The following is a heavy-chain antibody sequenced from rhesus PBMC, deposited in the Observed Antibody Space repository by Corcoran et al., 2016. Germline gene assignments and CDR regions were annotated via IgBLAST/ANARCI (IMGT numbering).Heavy chain of an antibody. Sequence: QVQLQESGPGVVKPSETLSLTCTVSGGSISSGYDWSWIRQPPGKGLEWIGYIYGSSRSTNYNPSLKNRVTISKDASKNQCALKLSSVTAADTAVYYCARSIAAAGMSFDYWGQGVLVTVSS. V-gene: IGHV4-76*01. CDR1: GGSISSGYD. D-gene: IGHD6-25*01. J-gene: IGHJ4*01. CDR2: IYGSSRST. CDR3: ARSIAAAGMSFDY.